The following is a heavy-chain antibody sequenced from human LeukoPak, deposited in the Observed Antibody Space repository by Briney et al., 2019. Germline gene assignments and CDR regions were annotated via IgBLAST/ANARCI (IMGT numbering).Heavy chain of an antibody. V-gene: IGHV4-4*07. J-gene: IGHJ4*02. CDR1: GGSVRGYY. D-gene: IGHD3-3*01. Sequence: SETLSLTCTVSGGSVRGYYWNWIRRPAGKGLEWIGHIYSSGRTNYNPSLKSRVTMSVDTSKNQFSLKLTSVTPAYTAVYYCARHEDFWSGYFDYWGQGSLVIVSS. CDR2: IYSSGRT. CDR3: ARHEDFWSGYFDY.